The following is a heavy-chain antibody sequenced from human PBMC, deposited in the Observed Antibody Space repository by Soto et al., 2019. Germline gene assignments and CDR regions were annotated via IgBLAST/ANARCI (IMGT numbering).Heavy chain of an antibody. CDR2: ISSSSSTI. V-gene: IGHV3-48*01. Sequence: EVQLVESGGGLVQPGGSLRLSCAASGFTFSSYSMNWVRQAPGKGLEWVSYISSSSSTIYYADSVKGRFTISRDNAKXXXXXXXXXXXXXXXXXXXXXXXXXXXXXPIDYWGQGTLVTVSS. J-gene: IGHJ4*02. CDR1: GFTFSSYS. CDR3: XXXXXXXXXPIDY.